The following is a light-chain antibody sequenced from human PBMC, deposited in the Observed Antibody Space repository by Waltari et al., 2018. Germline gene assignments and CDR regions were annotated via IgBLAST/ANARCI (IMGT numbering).Light chain of an antibody. Sequence: QSALTQPHSVSAAPGQTVTYSCPADNSKIGNNNVSCYQHFPGTATKLLIYENNRRPSGIPDRFSGSKSGTSATLGITGLQTGDEADYYCGTWDASLGGIFGTGTKVTVL. V-gene: IGLV1-51*02. J-gene: IGLJ1*01. CDR2: ENN. CDR1: NSKIGNNN. CDR3: GTWDASLGGI.